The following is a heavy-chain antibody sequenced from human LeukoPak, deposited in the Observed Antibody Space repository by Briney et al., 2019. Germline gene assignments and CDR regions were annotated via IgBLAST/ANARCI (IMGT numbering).Heavy chain of an antibody. CDR1: GFTVSSNY. V-gene: IGHV3-66*02. J-gene: IGHJ4*02. Sequence: GGPLRLSCAASGFTVSSNYMSWVRQAPGKGLEWVSVIYSGGSTYYADSVKGRFTISRDNSKNTLYLQMNSLRAEDTAVYYCARVSGSYPSDYWGQGTLVTVSS. CDR2: IYSGGST. D-gene: IGHD1-26*01. CDR3: ARVSGSYPSDY.